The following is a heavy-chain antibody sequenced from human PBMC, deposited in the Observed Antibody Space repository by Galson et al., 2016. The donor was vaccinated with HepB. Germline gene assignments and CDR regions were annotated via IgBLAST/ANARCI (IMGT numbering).Heavy chain of an antibody. V-gene: IGHV4-30-2*01. D-gene: IGHD6-25*01. J-gene: IGHJ4*02. Sequence: TLSLTCAVSDGSISSAGYSWNWVRQPPGKDLAWSGSTYHSGSNYYNPSPEGRVTISVDSSKNLFSLSLTSVTAAETAVYYCASGAAGKDLDFWGQGSLVIVSS. CDR1: DGSISSAGYS. CDR3: ASGAAGKDLDF. CDR2: TYHSGSN.